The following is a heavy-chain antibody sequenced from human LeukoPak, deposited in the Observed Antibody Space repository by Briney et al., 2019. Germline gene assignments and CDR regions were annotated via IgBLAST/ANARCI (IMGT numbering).Heavy chain of an antibody. D-gene: IGHD3-9*01. CDR1: GGSFSGYY. CDR2: INHSGST. CDR3: ARVQLYYDILTGYPFFDY. Sequence: PSETLSLTCAVYGGSFSGYYWSWIRQPPGKGLEWIGEINHSGSTNYNPSLKSGVTISLDKSKNQLSLKLSSVTAADTAVYYCARVQLYYDILTGYPFFDYWGQGTLVTVSS. V-gene: IGHV4-34*01. J-gene: IGHJ4*02.